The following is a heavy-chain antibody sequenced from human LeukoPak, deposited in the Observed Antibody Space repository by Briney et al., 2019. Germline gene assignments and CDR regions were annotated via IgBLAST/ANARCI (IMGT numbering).Heavy chain of an antibody. V-gene: IGHV4-34*01. CDR2: INHSGST. CDR1: GGSFSGYY. Sequence: SETLSLTCAVYGGSFSGYYWSWVRQPPGKGLEWIGEINHSGSTNYNPSLKSRVTISVDTSKNQFSLKLSSVTAADTAVYYCARGRRDGYNLEYFDKWGQGTLVTVSS. CDR3: ARGRRDGYNLEYFDK. J-gene: IGHJ4*02. D-gene: IGHD5-24*01.